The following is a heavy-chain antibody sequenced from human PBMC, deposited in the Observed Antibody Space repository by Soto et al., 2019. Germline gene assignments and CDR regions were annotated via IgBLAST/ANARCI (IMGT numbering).Heavy chain of an antibody. V-gene: IGHV1-2*04. CDR2: INPNSGGT. CDR1: GYTFTGYY. CDR3: ARDQAQWELLGIFDY. J-gene: IGHJ4*02. Sequence: QVQLVQSGAEVKKPGASVKVSCKASGYTFTGYYMHWVRQAPGQGLEWMGWINPNSGGTNYAQKFQGWVTMTRDTSISTAYMELSRLRSDDTAVYYCARDQAQWELLGIFDYWGQGTLVTVSS. D-gene: IGHD1-26*01.